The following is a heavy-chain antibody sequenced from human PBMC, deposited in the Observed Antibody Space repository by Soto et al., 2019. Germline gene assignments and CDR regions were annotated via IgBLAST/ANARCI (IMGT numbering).Heavy chain of an antibody. CDR2: ISGSGGST. Sequence: LRLSFAASGFTFSSYAMSWVRQAPGKGLEWVSAISGSGGSTYYADSVKGRFTISRDNSKNTLYLQMNSLRAEDTAVYYCAKRVTMIVVAKGAFDIWGQGTMVTVSS. D-gene: IGHD3-22*01. CDR3: AKRVTMIVVAKGAFDI. J-gene: IGHJ3*02. CDR1: GFTFSSYA. V-gene: IGHV3-23*01.